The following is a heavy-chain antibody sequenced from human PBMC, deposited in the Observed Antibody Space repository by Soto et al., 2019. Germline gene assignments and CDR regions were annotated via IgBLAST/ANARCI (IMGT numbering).Heavy chain of an antibody. CDR2: INHSGST. V-gene: IGHV4-34*01. Sequence: SETLSLTCAVYGGSFSGYYWSWIRQPPGKGLEWIGEINHSGSTNYNPSLKSRVTISVDTSKNQFSLKLSSVTAADTAVYYCARGKVDTAMATGDFDYWGQGTLVTVSS. CDR1: GGSFSGYY. J-gene: IGHJ4*02. CDR3: ARGKVDTAMATGDFDY. D-gene: IGHD5-18*01.